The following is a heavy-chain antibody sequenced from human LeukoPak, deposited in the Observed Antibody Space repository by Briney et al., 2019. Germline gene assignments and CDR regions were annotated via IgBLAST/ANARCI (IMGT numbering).Heavy chain of an antibody. CDR2: ISGSGGST. D-gene: IGHD4-11*01. J-gene: IGHJ4*02. CDR3: AKASAASFNYYFDY. V-gene: IGHV3-23*01. Sequence: GGSLRLSCAASGFTFSSYAMSWVRQAPGKGLEWVSAISGSGGSTYYADSVRGRFTISGDNSKNTLYLQMNSLRAEDTAIYYCAKASAASFNYYFDYWGQGTLVTVSS. CDR1: GFTFSSYA.